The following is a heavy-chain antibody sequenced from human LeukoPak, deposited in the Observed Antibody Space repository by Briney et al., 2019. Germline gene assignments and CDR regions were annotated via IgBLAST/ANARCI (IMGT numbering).Heavy chain of an antibody. CDR3: ARNYGNPAYYYYYYMDV. V-gene: IGHV4-34*01. D-gene: IGHD1-7*01. CDR2: INHSGST. J-gene: IGHJ6*03. Sequence: MASETLSLTCAVYGGSFSGYYWSWIRQPPGKGLEWIGEINHSGSTNYNPSLKSRVTISVDTSKNQFSLKLSSVTAADTAVYYCARNYGNPAYYYYYYMDVWGKGTTVTVSS. CDR1: GGSFSGYY.